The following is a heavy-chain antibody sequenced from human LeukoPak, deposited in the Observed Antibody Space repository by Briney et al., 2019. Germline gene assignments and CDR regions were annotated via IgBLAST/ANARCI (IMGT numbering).Heavy chain of an antibody. V-gene: IGHV3-66*01. D-gene: IGHD1-26*01. Sequence: GGSLRLSCAASGFTVSTTDMNWVRQAPGKGLEWVSVIYSGGSTYFADSLKGRFTVSRDNSKNTLYLQMNNLRAEDTAVYSCASGIRAFDYWGRGALVTVSS. CDR2: IYSGGST. J-gene: IGHJ4*02. CDR1: GFTVSTTD. CDR3: ASGIRAFDY.